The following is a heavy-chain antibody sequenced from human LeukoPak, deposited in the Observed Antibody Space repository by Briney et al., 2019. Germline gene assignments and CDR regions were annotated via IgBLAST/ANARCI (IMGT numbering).Heavy chain of an antibody. Sequence: GGSLRLSCAASGFTFSSYWMHWVRQAPGKGLVWVSRISTDGSSNNSADSVKGRFIIFRDNAKNTLYLLMNSLSADATAFYYWLREYSSLSGRPFVIWGQGTMVTVSP. J-gene: IGHJ3*02. CDR1: GFTFSSYW. D-gene: IGHD6-6*01. V-gene: IGHV3-74*01. CDR2: ISTDGSSN. CDR3: LREYSSLSGRPFVI.